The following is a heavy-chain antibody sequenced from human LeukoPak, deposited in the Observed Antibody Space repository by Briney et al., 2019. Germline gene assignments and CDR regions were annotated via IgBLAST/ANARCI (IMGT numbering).Heavy chain of an antibody. J-gene: IGHJ6*03. CDR3: ARHFIVESSRSGSYDSSGYYHYDYYFYYYMDV. V-gene: IGHV4-39*01. D-gene: IGHD3-22*01. CDR1: GGSISSRSYC. Sequence: PSETLSLTCTVSGGSISSRSYCWGWIRQPPGKGLEWIGSMYYSGSTYYNPSLKSRVTISVDTSKNQFSLKLSSVTAADTAVYYCARHFIVESSRSGSYDSSGYYHYDYYFYYYMDVWGKGTTVTISS. CDR2: MYYSGST.